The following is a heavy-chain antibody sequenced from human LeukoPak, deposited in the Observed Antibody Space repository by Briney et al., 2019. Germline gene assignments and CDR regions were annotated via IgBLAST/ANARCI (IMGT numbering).Heavy chain of an antibody. CDR1: GDSVSSNSAA. CDR2: TYYRPKWYN. CDR3: ARVSSSSWYPQPYYYYGMDV. Sequence: SQTLSLTCAISGDSVSSNSAAWNWIRQSPSRGLEWLGRTYYRPKWYNDYAVSVKSRITINPDTSKNQFSLQLNSVTPEDTAVYYCARVSSSSWYPQPYYYYGMDVWGQGTTVTVSS. D-gene: IGHD6-13*01. V-gene: IGHV6-1*01. J-gene: IGHJ6*02.